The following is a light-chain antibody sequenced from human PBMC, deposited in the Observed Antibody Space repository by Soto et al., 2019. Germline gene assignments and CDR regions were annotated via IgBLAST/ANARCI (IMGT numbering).Light chain of an antibody. CDR2: KAS. Sequence: DIQMTQSPSTLSGSVGDRVTITCRASQTISSWLAWYQQKPGKAPKLLIYKASTLKSGVPSRFSGSGSRTEFTLTISSLQPDDFATYYCQPYNSYSEAFGQGTKVELK. CDR3: QPYNSYSEA. J-gene: IGKJ1*01. V-gene: IGKV1-5*03. CDR1: QTISSW.